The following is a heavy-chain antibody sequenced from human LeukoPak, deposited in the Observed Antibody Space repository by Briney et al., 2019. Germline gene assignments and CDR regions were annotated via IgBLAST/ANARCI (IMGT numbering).Heavy chain of an antibody. CDR1: GGSFSGYY. J-gene: IGHJ6*02. Sequence: PSETLSLTCAVYGGSFSGYYWRWIRQPPGKGLEWIGEINHSGSTNYNPSLKSRVTISVDTSKNQFSLKLSSVTAADTAVYYWARGLAKRYCSGGSCYLYYYYGMDVWGHGTTVTVSS. CDR3: ARGLAKRYCSGGSCYLYYYYGMDV. V-gene: IGHV4-34*01. CDR2: INHSGST. D-gene: IGHD2-15*01.